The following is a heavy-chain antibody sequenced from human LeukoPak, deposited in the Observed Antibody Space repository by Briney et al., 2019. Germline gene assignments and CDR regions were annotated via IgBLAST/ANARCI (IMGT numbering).Heavy chain of an antibody. Sequence: ASVKVSCKASGYTFTSYGISWVRQAPGQGLEWMGWISAYNGNTNYAQKRQRRDTTTTHTYTNTAYMELRSLRSDDTAVYCYARASDGFHWLSDLWGRGTLVTVSS. V-gene: IGHV1-18*01. D-gene: IGHD5-12*01. CDR3: ARASDGFHWLSDL. CDR2: ISAYNGNT. CDR1: GYTFTSYG. J-gene: IGHJ2*01.